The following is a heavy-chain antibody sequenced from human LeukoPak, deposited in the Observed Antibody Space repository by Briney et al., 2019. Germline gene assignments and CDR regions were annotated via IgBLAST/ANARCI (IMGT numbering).Heavy chain of an antibody. V-gene: IGHV3-53*01. CDR3: ARDRLNYYGSGSYGLDV. D-gene: IGHD3-10*01. Sequence: GGSLRLSCAASGLTVSSNYMSWVRQAPGKGLEWVSVIYSGGSTYYADSVKGRFTISRDNSKNTLYLQMNSLRAEDTAVYYCARDRLNYYGSGSYGLDVWGQGTTVTVSS. CDR1: GLTVSSNY. CDR2: IYSGGST. J-gene: IGHJ6*02.